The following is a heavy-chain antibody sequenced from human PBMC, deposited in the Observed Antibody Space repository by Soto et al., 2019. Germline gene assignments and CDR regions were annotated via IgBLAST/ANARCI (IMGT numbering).Heavy chain of an antibody. CDR3: SRSLDS. CDR2: INPDGSEK. V-gene: IGHV3-7*01. J-gene: IGHJ4*02. Sequence: XGSLKVSFAASGFTFSSFWMDWVRQAPGKGLEWVANINPDGSEKQYVDSVKGRFTISRDNAKNSLYLQMSSVTAEDSALYYCSRSLDSWGQGNRVTVSS. CDR1: GFTFSSFW.